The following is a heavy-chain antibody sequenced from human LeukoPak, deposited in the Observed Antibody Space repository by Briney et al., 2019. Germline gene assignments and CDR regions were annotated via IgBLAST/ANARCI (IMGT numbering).Heavy chain of an antibody. D-gene: IGHD3-3*01. V-gene: IGHV1-18*01. Sequence: AAVKDSCKASGYTFTSYGISWVRQAPGQGLEWMGWISAYNGNTNYAQKFQGRVTMTTDTSTSTANMELRSLRSDDTAVYYCARDESYDLKKENWFDPWGQGTLVTVSS. CDR3: ARDESYDLKKENWFDP. CDR1: GYTFTSYG. CDR2: ISAYNGNT. J-gene: IGHJ5*02.